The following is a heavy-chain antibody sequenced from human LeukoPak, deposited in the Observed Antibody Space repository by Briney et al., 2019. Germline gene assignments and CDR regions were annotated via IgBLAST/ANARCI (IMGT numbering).Heavy chain of an antibody. Sequence: SETLSLTCTVSGGSISSYYWSWIRQPPGKGLEWIGYIYYSGNTNYNPSLKSRVTMSIDTSKNQFSLKLSSVTTADTAVYYCARGYSSGPPDFWGQGTLVTVSS. D-gene: IGHD6-19*01. CDR3: ARGYSSGPPDF. CDR1: GGSISSYY. V-gene: IGHV4-59*01. J-gene: IGHJ4*02. CDR2: IYYSGNT.